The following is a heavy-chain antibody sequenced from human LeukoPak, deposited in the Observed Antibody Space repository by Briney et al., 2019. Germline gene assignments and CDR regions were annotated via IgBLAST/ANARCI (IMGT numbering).Heavy chain of an antibody. J-gene: IGHJ3*01. D-gene: IGHD2-2*01. Sequence: SETLSLTCNVSGVSVTDGRYYWTWIRHHPGKALEWMGYKYYSGSVKYNPSLKSRLTISIDTSKNQFSLQLSSVTAADTATYYCATPYCSSISCLDVFNVWGQGTRVTVSS. CDR1: GVSVTDGRYY. V-gene: IGHV4-31*03. CDR3: ATPYCSSISCLDVFNV. CDR2: KYYSGSV.